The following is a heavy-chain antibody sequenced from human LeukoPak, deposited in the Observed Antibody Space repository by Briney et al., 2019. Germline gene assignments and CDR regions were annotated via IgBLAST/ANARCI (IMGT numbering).Heavy chain of an antibody. CDR2: ISHDGTNK. J-gene: IGHJ4*02. V-gene: IGHV3-30*01. CDR3: ASEDVDTGDF. Sequence: GGSLRLSCAASGFTFTNAGIHWVRLAAGKGLEWASFISHDGTNKYYSDSVDGRFTVSRLNSQNTVHLQMTDLRPDDTATYYCASEDVDTGDFWGQGTLVTVSS. D-gene: IGHD5-18*01. CDR1: GFTFTNAG.